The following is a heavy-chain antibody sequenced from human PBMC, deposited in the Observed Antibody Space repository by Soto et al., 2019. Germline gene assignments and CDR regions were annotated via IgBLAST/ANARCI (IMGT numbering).Heavy chain of an antibody. J-gene: IGHJ5*02. V-gene: IGHV1-46*03. CDR1: GYTFTSYY. CDR2: INPSGGST. Sequence: ASVKVSCKASGYTFTSYYMHWVRQAPGQGLEWMGIINPSGGSTSYAQKFQGRVTMTRDTSTSTVYMELSSLRSEDTAVYYCARGGGTMVRGVTQSWFDPWGQGTLVTVSS. CDR3: ARGGGTMVRGVTQSWFDP. D-gene: IGHD3-10*01.